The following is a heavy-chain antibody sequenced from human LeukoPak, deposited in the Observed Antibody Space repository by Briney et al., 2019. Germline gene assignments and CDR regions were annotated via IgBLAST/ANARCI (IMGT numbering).Heavy chain of an antibody. V-gene: IGHV1-69*01. CDR2: IIPIFGTA. CDR3: ARLLNYYDSSGYYYVPGYYFDY. Sequence: GSSVKVSCKASGGTFSSYAISWVRQAPGQGLEWMGGIIPIFGTANYAQKFQGRVTITADESTSTAYMELSSLRSEDTAVYYCARLLNYYDSSGYYYVPGYYFDYWGQGTPVTVSS. CDR1: GGTFSSYA. D-gene: IGHD3-22*01. J-gene: IGHJ4*02.